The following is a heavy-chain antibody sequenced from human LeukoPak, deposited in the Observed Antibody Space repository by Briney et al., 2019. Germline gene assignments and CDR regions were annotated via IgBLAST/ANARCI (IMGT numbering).Heavy chain of an antibody. CDR1: GFTFSSYS. J-gene: IGHJ4*02. D-gene: IGHD4/OR15-4a*01. CDR3: ARRAGAYSHPYDY. CDR2: ISSSGSTT. Sequence: PGGSLRLSCAASGFTFSSYSMNWVRQAPGKGLEWVSYISSSGSTTYYADSVKGRFTISRDNAKNLLYLQMNSLRAEDTAVYYCARRAGAYSHPYDYWGQGTLVTVSS. V-gene: IGHV3-48*04.